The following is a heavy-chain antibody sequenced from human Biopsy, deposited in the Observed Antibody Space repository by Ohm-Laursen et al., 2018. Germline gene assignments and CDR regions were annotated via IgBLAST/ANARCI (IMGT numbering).Heavy chain of an antibody. Sequence: GSLRLSCTASGFSFRTYWMTWVRQAPGKGLEWVANINQDGSEKYYVDSVKGRFTISRDNAKDSLDLQMSSLRVEDTALHYCASAHQYCSATTCNGGSDFWGQGTLVTVSS. D-gene: IGHD2-15*01. V-gene: IGHV3-7*01. CDR3: ASAHQYCSATTCNGGSDF. J-gene: IGHJ4*02. CDR1: GFSFRTYW. CDR2: INQDGSEK.